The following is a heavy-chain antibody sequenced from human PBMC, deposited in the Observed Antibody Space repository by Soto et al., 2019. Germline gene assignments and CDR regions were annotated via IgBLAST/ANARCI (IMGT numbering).Heavy chain of an antibody. CDR1: GFTFSSYA. Sequence: GGSLRLSCAASGFTFSSYAMSWVRQAPGKGLEWVSAISGSGGSTYYAASVKGRFTIPRDNSKNTLYLQMNSLRDEDTALYYCAKEVGAPPFDYWGQGTLVTVSS. CDR2: ISGSGGST. D-gene: IGHD1-26*01. CDR3: AKEVGAPPFDY. V-gene: IGHV3-23*01. J-gene: IGHJ4*02.